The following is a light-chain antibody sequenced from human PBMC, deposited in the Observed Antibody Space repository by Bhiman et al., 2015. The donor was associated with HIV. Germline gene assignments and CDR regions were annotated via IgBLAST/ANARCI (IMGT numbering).Light chain of an antibody. CDR3: SSYTISSTFV. CDR2: DVS. V-gene: IGLV2-14*03. CDR1: SSDVGFYNY. J-gene: IGLJ2*01. Sequence: QSALTQPASVSGSPGQSITISCTGTSSDVGFYNYVSWFQQHPGKAPKLMIYDVSERPSGVSNRFSGSKSGNTASLTISGLQAEDEADYYCSSYTISSTFVFGGGTKLTVL.